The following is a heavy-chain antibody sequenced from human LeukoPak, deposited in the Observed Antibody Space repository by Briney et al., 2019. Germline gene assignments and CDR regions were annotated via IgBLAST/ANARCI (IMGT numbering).Heavy chain of an antibody. Sequence: PGGSLRLSCAASGFTFDDYAMHWVRQAPGKGLEWVSGISWNSGSIGYADSVKGRFTISRDNAKNSLYLQMNSLRAEDTALYYCAKGPGFTLRAADYFDYWGQGTLVTVSS. D-gene: IGHD6-13*01. CDR2: ISWNSGSI. J-gene: IGHJ4*02. CDR3: AKGPGFTLRAADYFDY. V-gene: IGHV3-9*01. CDR1: GFTFDDYA.